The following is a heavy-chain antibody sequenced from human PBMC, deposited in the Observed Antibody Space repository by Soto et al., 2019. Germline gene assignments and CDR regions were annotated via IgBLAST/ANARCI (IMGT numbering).Heavy chain of an antibody. J-gene: IGHJ4*02. CDR2: ISYNGGHQ. Sequence: QVHLVESGGGVVQPGRSLRVSCVASGFNFSTYAMHWVRQAPGKGLEWVAVISYNGGHQFYAESVKGRFTISRDNSKNTLFLEMRSLRVEEAAVYYGAREQGDKFSAGWYRIDYWGQGTLVTVSS. CDR3: AREQGDKFSAGWYRIDY. V-gene: IGHV3-30-3*01. CDR1: GFNFSTYA. D-gene: IGHD6-19*01.